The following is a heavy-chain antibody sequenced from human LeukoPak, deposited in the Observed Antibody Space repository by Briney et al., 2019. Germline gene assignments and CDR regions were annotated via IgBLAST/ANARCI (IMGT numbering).Heavy chain of an antibody. D-gene: IGHD3-10*01. Sequence: ASVQESCKASGYTFTGYYMHWVRQAPGQGLEWMGWINPKSGGTNYAQKFQGRVTMTRDTSISTAYMELSRLRSDDTAVYYCARSPPGDYWGQGTLVTVSS. CDR3: ARSPPGDY. V-gene: IGHV1-2*02. CDR2: INPKSGGT. J-gene: IGHJ4*02. CDR1: GYTFTGYY.